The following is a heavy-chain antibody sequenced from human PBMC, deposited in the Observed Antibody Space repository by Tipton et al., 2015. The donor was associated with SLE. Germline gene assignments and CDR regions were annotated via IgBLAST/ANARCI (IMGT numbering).Heavy chain of an antibody. CDR1: GDSISNGDW. V-gene: IGHV4-4*02. CDR3: ARRAYYYAMDV. J-gene: IGHJ6*02. Sequence: TLSLTCALSGDSISNGDWWSWVRQPPGKGLEYIGEIYHRGNTNDNPSLKSRVTISVDKSTNHFFLKLTSVTAADTAVYYCARRAYYYAMDVWGQGTTVTVSS. CDR2: IYHRGNT.